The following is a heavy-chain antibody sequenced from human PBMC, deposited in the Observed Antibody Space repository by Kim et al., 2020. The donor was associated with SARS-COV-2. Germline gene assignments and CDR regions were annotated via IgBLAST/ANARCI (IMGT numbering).Heavy chain of an antibody. J-gene: IGHJ6*02. CDR2: IDPSDSYT. Sequence: GESLKISCKGSGYSFTSYWISWVRQMPGKGLAWMGRIDPSDSYTNYSPSFQGHVTISADKSISTAYLQWSSLKASDTAMYYCAREIAAAGNLRYYYYGMDVWGQGTTVTVSS. CDR1: GYSFTSYW. D-gene: IGHD6-13*01. CDR3: AREIAAAGNLRYYYYGMDV. V-gene: IGHV5-10-1*01.